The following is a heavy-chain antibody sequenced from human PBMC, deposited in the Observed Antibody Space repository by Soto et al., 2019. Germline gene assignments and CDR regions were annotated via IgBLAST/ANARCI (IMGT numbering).Heavy chain of an antibody. Sequence: ASVKVSCKASGYTFTGYFMHWVRQAPGQGLEWMGWINPNSGATKYAQKFQGRVTLTRDTSINTAYMEMTMLRSDDTAVYYCARGGGTILAPLPWGQGTLVTVSS. J-gene: IGHJ5*02. CDR1: GYTFTGYF. V-gene: IGHV1-2*02. CDR3: ARGGGTILAPLP. D-gene: IGHD3-10*01. CDR2: INPNSGAT.